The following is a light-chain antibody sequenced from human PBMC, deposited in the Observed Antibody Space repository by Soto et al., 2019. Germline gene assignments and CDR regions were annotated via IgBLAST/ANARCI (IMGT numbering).Light chain of an antibody. CDR1: QGISSW. J-gene: IGKJ1*01. CDR2: DAS. Sequence: DIQMTQSPSSVSASVGDRITITCRASQGISSWLAWYQQKPGKAPKIMSYDASSLESGVPSRFRGSGSGTEFTLTISSLKPDDFETYYCQQYNSYSPTFGQGTKVDIK. V-gene: IGKV1-5*01. CDR3: QQYNSYSPT.